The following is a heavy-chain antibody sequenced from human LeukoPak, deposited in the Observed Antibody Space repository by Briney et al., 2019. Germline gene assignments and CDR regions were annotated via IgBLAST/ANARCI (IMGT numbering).Heavy chain of an antibody. CDR2: INTDGSST. J-gene: IGHJ5*02. D-gene: IGHD6-19*01. CDR3: AREPASSGWFDP. Sequence: GGSLRLSCAASGFTFTSSRMLWVRQTPGKGLVWVSNINTDGSSTNYADSVKGRFTISRDNAKNTLYLQMNSLRAEDTALYYCAREPASSGWFDPWGQGTLVAVSS. CDR1: GFTFTSSR. V-gene: IGHV3-74*01.